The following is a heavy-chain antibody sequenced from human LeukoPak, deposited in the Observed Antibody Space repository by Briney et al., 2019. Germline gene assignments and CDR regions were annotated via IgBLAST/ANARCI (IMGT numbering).Heavy chain of an antibody. J-gene: IGHJ6*03. CDR1: GGSISSGNYY. Sequence: PSETLSLTCTVSGGSISSGNYYWSWIRQPPGKGLEWIGYIYYSGSTNYNPSLKSRVTISVDTSKNQFSLKLSSVTAADTAVYYCARGALQYYYYYMDVWGKGTTVTVSS. V-gene: IGHV4-61*01. D-gene: IGHD4-11*01. CDR3: ARGALQYYYYYMDV. CDR2: IYYSGST.